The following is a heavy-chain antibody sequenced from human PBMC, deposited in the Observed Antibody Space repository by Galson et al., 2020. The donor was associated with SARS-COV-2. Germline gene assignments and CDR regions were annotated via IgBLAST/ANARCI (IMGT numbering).Heavy chain of an antibody. CDR3: AKKAYSYGYEIDYFDY. V-gene: IGHV3-30*18. CDR1: GFTFSSYG. CDR2: ISYDGSNK. Sequence: LSLTCAASGFTFSSYGMHWVRQAPGKGLEWVAVISYDGSNKYYADSVKGRFTISRDNSKNTLYLQMNSLRAEDTAVYYCAKKAYSYGYEIDYFDYWGQGTLVTVSS. D-gene: IGHD5-18*01. J-gene: IGHJ4*02.